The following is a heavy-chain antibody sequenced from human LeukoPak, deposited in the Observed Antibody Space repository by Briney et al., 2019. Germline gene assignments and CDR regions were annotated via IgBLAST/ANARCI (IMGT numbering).Heavy chain of an antibody. J-gene: IGHJ4*02. CDR2: IYWNGGSI. Sequence: VGALRLSCAASGFTFDDHGMSWVRAAPGTGLEWGSDIYWNGGSIGYVDSVKGRFTISRDNAKKSLYLQKNTLRAEDTALYHCARIYYDSSGYYYVDQWGQGTLVTVSS. D-gene: IGHD3-22*01. V-gene: IGHV3-20*01. CDR3: ARIYYDSSGYYYVDQ. CDR1: GFTFDDHG.